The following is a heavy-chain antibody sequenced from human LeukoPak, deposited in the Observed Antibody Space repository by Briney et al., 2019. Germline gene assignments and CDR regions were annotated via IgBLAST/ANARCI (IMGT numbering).Heavy chain of an antibody. D-gene: IGHD3-22*01. CDR1: GFSLSSSGVG. Sequence: ESGPTLVKPTQTLTLTCTFSGFSLSSSGVGVGWIRQPPGKALEWLGITYWDDDKRYSPSVKSRLTITKDTSKNQVVLTMTNMDPVDTATYYCARNVYYYDSSGYPIPPAFDYWGQGTLVTVSS. V-gene: IGHV2-5*02. J-gene: IGHJ4*02. CDR3: ARNVYYYDSSGYPIPPAFDY. CDR2: TYWDDDK.